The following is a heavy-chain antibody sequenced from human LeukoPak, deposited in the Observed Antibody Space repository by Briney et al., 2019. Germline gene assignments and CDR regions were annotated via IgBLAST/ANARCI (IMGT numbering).Heavy chain of an antibody. Sequence: GGSLRLSCAASGFTFIAYWMHSVRQAPGKGLVWVSRVKYDGSTTAYADSVKGRFTISRDNTRNILYLEMNSLRVEDTAVYYCARDLNWLLFDYWGQGALVTVSS. V-gene: IGHV3-74*01. CDR2: VKYDGSTT. J-gene: IGHJ4*02. CDR1: GFTFIAYW. D-gene: IGHD3/OR15-3a*01. CDR3: ARDLNWLLFDY.